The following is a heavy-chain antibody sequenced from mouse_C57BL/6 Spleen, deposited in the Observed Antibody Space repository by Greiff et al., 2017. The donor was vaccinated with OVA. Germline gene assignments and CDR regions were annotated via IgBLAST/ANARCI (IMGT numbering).Heavy chain of an antibody. CDR2: IDPENGDT. Sequence: EVQLQQSGAELVRPGASVKLSCTASGFNIKDDYMHWVKQRPEQGLEWIGWIDPENGDTEYASKFQGKATITADTSSNTAYLQLSSLTSEDTAVYYCTRRVTAAYWGQGTLATVSA. CDR3: TRRVTAAY. V-gene: IGHV14-4*01. CDR1: GFNIKDDY. J-gene: IGHJ3*01. D-gene: IGHD2-2*01.